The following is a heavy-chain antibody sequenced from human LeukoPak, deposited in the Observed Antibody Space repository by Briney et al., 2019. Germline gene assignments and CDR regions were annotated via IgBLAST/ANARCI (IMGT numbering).Heavy chain of an antibody. Sequence: GTSVKVSCKASGYTFTSYAMNWVRQAPGQGLEWMGWINPNSGGTNYAQKFQGRVTMTRDTSISTAYMELSRLRSDDTAVYYCARGMPPAAPPPTTKFDPWGQGTLVTVSS. CDR1: GYTFTSYA. J-gene: IGHJ5*02. D-gene: IGHD6-13*01. CDR3: ARGMPPAAPPPTTKFDP. V-gene: IGHV1-2*02. CDR2: INPNSGGT.